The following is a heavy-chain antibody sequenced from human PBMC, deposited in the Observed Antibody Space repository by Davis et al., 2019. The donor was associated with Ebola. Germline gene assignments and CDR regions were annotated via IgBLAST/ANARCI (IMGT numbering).Heavy chain of an antibody. CDR1: GLTISSFS. V-gene: IGHV3-21*01. CDR2: IGSGSSNI. J-gene: IGHJ4*02. Sequence: GESLKISCVASGLTISSFSMHWVRQASGKGLGWVASIGSGSSNIYYADSVKGRFTISRDDAKNSLYLQMNSLRADDTAMYYCLGRSFDYWGQGTLVTVSS. CDR3: LGRSFDY.